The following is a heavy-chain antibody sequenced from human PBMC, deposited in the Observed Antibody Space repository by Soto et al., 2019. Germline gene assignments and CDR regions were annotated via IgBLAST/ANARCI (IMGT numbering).Heavy chain of an antibody. CDR2: ISYDGSNK. CDR1: GFTFSSYA. CDR3: ARDARGKMIVVAKNYFDY. Sequence: SLRLSCAASGFTFSSYAMHWVRQAPGKGLEWVAVISYDGSNKYYADSVKGRFTISRDNSKNTLYLQMNSLRAEDTAVYYCARDARGKMIVVAKNYFDYWGQGTLVTVSS. V-gene: IGHV3-30-3*01. J-gene: IGHJ4*02. D-gene: IGHD3-22*01.